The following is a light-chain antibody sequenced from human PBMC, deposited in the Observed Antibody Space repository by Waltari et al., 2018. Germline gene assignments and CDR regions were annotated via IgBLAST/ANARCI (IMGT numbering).Light chain of an antibody. V-gene: IGKV3-20*01. CDR2: GAY. J-gene: IGKJ3*01. CDR1: QSVSSSY. CDR3: QQYGSSALFT. Sequence: EIVLTQSPGTLSLSPGERATLSCRASQSVSSSYLAWYQQKPGQAPRLLSYGAYSRATGIPDRFSGSGSGTDFTLTISRLEPEDFAVYYCQQYGSSALFTFGPGTKVDIK.